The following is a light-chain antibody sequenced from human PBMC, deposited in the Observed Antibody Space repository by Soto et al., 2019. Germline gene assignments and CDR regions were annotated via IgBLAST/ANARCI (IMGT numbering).Light chain of an antibody. J-gene: IGKJ2*02. Sequence: EIVMTQSPLSLPVTPGEPASISCRSSQSLLHYNGFNYLDWYLQKPCQSPQLLIYLGSNRASGVPDRFSCSGSGTDFALKISRVEAEDVGVYYCMQSLQSPRTFGQGTNLEIK. CDR1: QSLLHYNGFNY. CDR2: LGS. CDR3: MQSLQSPRT. V-gene: IGKV2-28*01.